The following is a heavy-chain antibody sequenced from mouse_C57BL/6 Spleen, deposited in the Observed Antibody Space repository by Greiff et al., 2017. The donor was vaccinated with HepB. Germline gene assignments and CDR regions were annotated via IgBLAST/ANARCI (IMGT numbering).Heavy chain of an antibody. CDR3: ARDRTGRLYFDY. CDR1: GFTFSDYY. CDR2: INYDGSST. D-gene: IGHD4-1*01. Sequence: DVKLVESEGGLVQPGSSMKLSCTASGFTFSDYYMAWVRQVPEKGLEWVANINYDGSSTYYLDSLKSRFIISRDNAKNILYLQMSSLKSEDTATYYCARDRTGRLYFDYWGQGTTLTVSS. V-gene: IGHV5-16*01. J-gene: IGHJ2*01.